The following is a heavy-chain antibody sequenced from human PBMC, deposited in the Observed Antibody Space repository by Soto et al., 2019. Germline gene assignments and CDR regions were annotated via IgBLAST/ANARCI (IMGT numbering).Heavy chain of an antibody. J-gene: IGHJ6*02. CDR3: AREGRGVISSYYYYGMDV. Sequence: QVQLVESGGGVVQPGRSLRLSCAASGFTFSSYGMHWVRQAPGKGLEWVAVIWYDGSNKYYADSVQGRFTISRDNSKNTLYLQMNSLRAEDTAVYYCAREGRGVISSYYYYGMDVWGQGTTVTVSS. CDR2: IWYDGSNK. CDR1: GFTFSSYG. D-gene: IGHD3-10*01. V-gene: IGHV3-33*01.